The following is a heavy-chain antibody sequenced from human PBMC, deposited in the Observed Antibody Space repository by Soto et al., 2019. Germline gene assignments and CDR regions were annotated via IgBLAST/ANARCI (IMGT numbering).Heavy chain of an antibody. Sequence: QVQLVQSGAEVKKPGASVKVSCKASGYTFTSYAMHWVRQAPGQRLEWMGWINAGNGNTKYSQKFQGRVTITRDTSASSAFMELSSLRSEDTAVYYCARTSLSGIYGDYPFDYWCQGTLLTVSS. CDR2: INAGNGNT. D-gene: IGHD4-17*01. V-gene: IGHV1-3*01. CDR1: GYTFTSYA. CDR3: ARTSLSGIYGDYPFDY. J-gene: IGHJ4*02.